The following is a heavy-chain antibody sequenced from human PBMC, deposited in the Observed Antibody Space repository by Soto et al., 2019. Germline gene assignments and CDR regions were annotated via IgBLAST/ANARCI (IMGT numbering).Heavy chain of an antibody. D-gene: IGHD2-21*02. J-gene: IGHJ4*02. Sequence: QVQLMQSGAEVKKPGASVKVSCKASGDTFTDYYIHWVRQAPGQGLEWMGTVNPSGGHTTYAQHFLGRVTMTRDTSTSTRYMELTHLTSDDTAIYYCARGGHVVVVTAALDYWGQGTLVTVSS. CDR1: GDTFTDYY. CDR2: VNPSGGHT. V-gene: IGHV1-46*01. CDR3: ARGGHVVVVTAALDY.